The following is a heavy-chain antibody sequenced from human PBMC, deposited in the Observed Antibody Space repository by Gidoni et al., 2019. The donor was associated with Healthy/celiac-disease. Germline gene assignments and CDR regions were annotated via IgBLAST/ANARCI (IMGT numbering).Heavy chain of an antibody. D-gene: IGHD6-19*01. V-gene: IGHV2-5*02. Sequence: QITLKESGPTLVKPTQTLTLTCTFSGFSLSPSGVGVGWIRQPPGKALEWLALIYWDDDKRYSPSLKSRLTITKDTSKNQVVLTMTNMDPVDTATYYCAHSLRQWLVVGYFDYWGQGTLVTVSS. CDR3: AHSLRQWLVVGYFDY. CDR1: GFSLSPSGVG. CDR2: IYWDDDK. J-gene: IGHJ4*02.